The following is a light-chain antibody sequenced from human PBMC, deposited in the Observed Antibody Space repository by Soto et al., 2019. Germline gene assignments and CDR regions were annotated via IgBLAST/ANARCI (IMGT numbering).Light chain of an antibody. CDR3: SSYAASDSFVV. Sequence: QSALTQPPSASGSPGQSVTISCTGTNSDIGGYNYVSWYQQHPGKAPKLMIYEVYKRPSGVPDRFSGSKSGNTASLTVSGLQAEDEADYYCSSYAASDSFVVFGGGTKITVL. CDR1: NSDIGGYNY. J-gene: IGLJ3*02. CDR2: EVY. V-gene: IGLV2-8*01.